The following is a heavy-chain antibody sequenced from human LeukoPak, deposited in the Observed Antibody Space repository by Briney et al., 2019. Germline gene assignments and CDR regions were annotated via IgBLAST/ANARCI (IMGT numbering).Heavy chain of an antibody. V-gene: IGHV1-2*02. CDR1: GYNLTGYY. CDR3: ARVGLTTVTTSGNY. Sequence: ASVKVSFKASGYNLTGYYMHWVGQAPGQGVEWMGWINPNSGGTNYAQKFQGRVTMTRDTSISTAYMELSRLRSDDTAVYYCARVGLTTVTTSGNYWGQGTLVTVSS. J-gene: IGHJ4*02. D-gene: IGHD4-17*01. CDR2: INPNSGGT.